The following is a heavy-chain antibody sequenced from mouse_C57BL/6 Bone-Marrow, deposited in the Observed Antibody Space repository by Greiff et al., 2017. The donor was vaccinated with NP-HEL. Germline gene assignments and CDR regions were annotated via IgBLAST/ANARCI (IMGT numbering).Heavy chain of an antibody. D-gene: IGHD1-1*01. CDR1: GFSLTSYG. CDR3: ARKGYYYGTPYAMDY. V-gene: IGHV2-2*01. CDR2: IWSGGST. Sequence: VKLMESGPGLVQPSQSLSITCTVSGFSLTSYGVHWVRQSPGKGLEWLGAIWSGGSTDYNAAFISRLSISKDNSKSQVFFKMNSLQADDTAIYYCARKGYYYGTPYAMDYWGQGTSVTVSS. J-gene: IGHJ4*01.